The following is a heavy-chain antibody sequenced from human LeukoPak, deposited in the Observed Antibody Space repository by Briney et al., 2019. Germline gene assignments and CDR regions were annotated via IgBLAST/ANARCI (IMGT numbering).Heavy chain of an antibody. CDR3: ARDWYYYGSGSYYNY. CDR1: GFTFDDYA. J-gene: IGHJ4*02. Sequence: GGSLRLSCAASGFTFDDYAMHWVRQAPGKGLEWVSGISWNSGSIGYADSVKGRFTISRDNAKNSLYLQMNSLRAEDTAVYYCARDWYYYGSGSYYNYWGQGTLVTVSS. CDR2: ISWNSGSI. V-gene: IGHV3-9*01. D-gene: IGHD3-10*01.